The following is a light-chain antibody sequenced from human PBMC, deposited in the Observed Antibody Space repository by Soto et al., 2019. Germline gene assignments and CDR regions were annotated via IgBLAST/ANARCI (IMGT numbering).Light chain of an antibody. CDR3: QQLNSYPLT. V-gene: IGKV1-9*01. CDR1: QGISSY. CDR2: AAS. J-gene: IGKJ4*01. Sequence: DIQLTQSPSFLSASVGDRVTITCRASQGISSYLAWYQQKPGKAPKLLIYAASTLQSGVPSTFSGSGSGTEFTLTISSLLPEDFATYYCQQLNSYPLTFGGGTKV.